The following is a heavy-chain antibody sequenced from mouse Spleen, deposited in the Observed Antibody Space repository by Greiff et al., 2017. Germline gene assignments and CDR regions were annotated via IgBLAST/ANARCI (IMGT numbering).Heavy chain of an antibody. Sequence: VKLVESGAELARPGASVKLSCKASGYTFTSYGISWVKQRTGQGLEWIGEIYPRSGNTYYNEKFKGKATLTADKSSSTAYMELRSLTSEDSAVYFCARPGGSSPFDYWGQGTTLTVSS. V-gene: IGHV1-81*01. CDR3: ARPGGSSPFDY. CDR1: GYTFTSYG. CDR2: IYPRSGNT. D-gene: IGHD1-1*01. J-gene: IGHJ2*01.